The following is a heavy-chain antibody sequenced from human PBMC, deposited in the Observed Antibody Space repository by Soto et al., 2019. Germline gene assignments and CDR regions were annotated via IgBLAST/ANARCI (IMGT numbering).Heavy chain of an antibody. CDR2: INAGNGNT. D-gene: IGHD6-13*01. CDR1: GYTLTSYA. CDR3: ARVVMPQQLGPQDY. V-gene: IGHV1-3*01. Sequence: ASVKVSCKASGYTLTSYAMHWVRQAPGQRLERMGWINAGNGNTQYSQKFQGRVTITRDTSASTAYMELSSLRSEDTAVYYWARVVMPQQLGPQDYWGEGTLLTVCS. J-gene: IGHJ4*02.